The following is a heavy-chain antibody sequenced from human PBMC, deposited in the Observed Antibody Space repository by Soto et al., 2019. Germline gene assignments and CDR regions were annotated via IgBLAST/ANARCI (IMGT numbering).Heavy chain of an antibody. V-gene: IGHV4-4*02. J-gene: IGHJ5*02. CDR1: GGSISSSNW. Sequence: QVQLHETGPGLVKPSETLSLTCAVSGGSISSSNWWHWVRQPPGKGLEWIGEIHHSGTTNYNPSLKSLVAISVDKSKNQFSLKLNSVTAADTAVYYRARVRQYCSGTSCYLDPWGQVTLVTVSS. CDR2: IHHSGTT. D-gene: IGHD2-2*01. CDR3: ARVRQYCSGTSCYLDP.